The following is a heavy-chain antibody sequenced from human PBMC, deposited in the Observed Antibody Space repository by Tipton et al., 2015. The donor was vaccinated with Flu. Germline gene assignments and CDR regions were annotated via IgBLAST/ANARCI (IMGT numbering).Heavy chain of an antibody. V-gene: IGHV4-4*07. CDR1: GGSISSYY. Sequence: TLSLTCTVSGGSISSYYWSWIRQPAGKGLEWIGRIYTSGSTNYNPSLKSRVTMSVDTPKNQISLKLSSVTAADTAVYYCARDDSPSLTYYDFWSGPKGVSYYYYGMDVWGQGPTVTVSS. D-gene: IGHD3-3*01. CDR3: ARDDSPSLTYYDFWSGPKGVSYYYYGMDV. J-gene: IGHJ6*02. CDR2: IYTSGST.